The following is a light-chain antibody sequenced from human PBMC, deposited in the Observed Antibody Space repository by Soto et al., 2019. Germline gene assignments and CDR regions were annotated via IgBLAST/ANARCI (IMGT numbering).Light chain of an antibody. CDR2: GAS. J-gene: IGKJ4*01. CDR3: QQYNNWPFT. V-gene: IGKV3-15*01. CDR1: QSVSSN. Sequence: EIVMTQSPATPSVSPGERATLSCRASQSVSSNLAWYQQKPGQAPRLLIYGASTRATGIPARFSGSGSGTEFTLTISSLQSEDFAVYYCQQYNNWPFTFGGGTKVDIK.